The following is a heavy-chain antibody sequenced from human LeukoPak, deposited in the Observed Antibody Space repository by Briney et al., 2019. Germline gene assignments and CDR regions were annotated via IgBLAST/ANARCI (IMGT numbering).Heavy chain of an antibody. CDR2: IRYDGSNK. Sequence: GGSLRLSCAASGFTFSSYWMSWVRQAPGKGLEWVAFIRYDGSNKYYTDSVKGRFTISRANSKNTLYLQMNSLRAEDTAMYFCAKVGGYYDILTGLFSNWGQGTLVTVSS. J-gene: IGHJ4*02. CDR1: GFTFSSYW. D-gene: IGHD3-9*01. V-gene: IGHV3-30*02. CDR3: AKVGGYYDILTGLFSN.